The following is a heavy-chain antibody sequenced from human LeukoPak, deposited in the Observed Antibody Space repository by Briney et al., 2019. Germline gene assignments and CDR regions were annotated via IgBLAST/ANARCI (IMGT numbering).Heavy chain of an antibody. V-gene: IGHV5-51*06. J-gene: IGHJ3*02. Sequence: GESLKISCRGSEYSFTSYWIAWVRQMPGKGLEWMGINYPGDYDYRYSRSFQGQVPIPAEQSLSPAYPQWGSLKASDTAWYYFARTYRSSPDDAFDIWGQGRMVTASS. D-gene: IGHD6-13*01. CDR3: ARTYRSSPDDAFDI. CDR2: NYPGDYDY. CDR1: EYSFTSYW.